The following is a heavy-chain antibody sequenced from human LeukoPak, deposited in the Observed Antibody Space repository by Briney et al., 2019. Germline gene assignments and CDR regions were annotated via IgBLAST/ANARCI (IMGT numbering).Heavy chain of an antibody. CDR1: GFTFSSYA. J-gene: IGHJ4*02. CDR2: ISYDE. V-gene: IGHV3-30*04. Sequence: PGGSLRLSCAASGFTFSSYAMHWVRQAPGKGLEWVTVISYDEYYADSVKGRITISRDNSKNTLFLQITSLRPEDTAVYYCARRRCSSTSCLIDSWGQGTLVTVSS. CDR3: ARRRCSSTSCLIDS. D-gene: IGHD2-2*01.